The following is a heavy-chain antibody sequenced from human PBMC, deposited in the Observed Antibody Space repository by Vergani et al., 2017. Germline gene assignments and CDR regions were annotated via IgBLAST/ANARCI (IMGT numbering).Heavy chain of an antibody. CDR3: ARGSCLGGSCYKPLFDY. D-gene: IGHD2-15*01. Sequence: QVQLQESGPGLVKPSQTLSLTCTVSGGSITSHNYYWSWIRQPAGKGLEWIGRIHTSGSTNYNPSLKSRVTMSEDTSKNQLSLNLTSVTAAATAVYFCARGSCLGGSCYKPLFDYWGQGILVTVSS. V-gene: IGHV4-61*02. CDR2: IHTSGST. J-gene: IGHJ4*02. CDR1: GGSITSHNYY.